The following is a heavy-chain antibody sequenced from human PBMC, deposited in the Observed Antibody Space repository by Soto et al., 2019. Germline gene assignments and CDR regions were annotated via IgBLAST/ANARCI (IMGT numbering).Heavy chain of an antibody. CDR1: GDSVSSNSAA. J-gene: IGHJ6*03. Sequence: LTCAISGDSVSSNSAAWNWIRLSPSRGLEWLARTYYRSRWYNDYAVSVRSRITVNPDTSKNQFSLQLTSVTPEDTAVYYCAGTTSHQWYYMDVWGKGNTVTVS. CDR3: AGTTSHQWYYMDV. V-gene: IGHV6-1*01. D-gene: IGHD1-7*01. CDR2: TYYRSRWYN.